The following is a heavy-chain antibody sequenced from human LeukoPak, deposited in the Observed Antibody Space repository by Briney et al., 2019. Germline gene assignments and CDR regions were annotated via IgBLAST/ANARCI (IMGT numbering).Heavy chain of an antibody. V-gene: IGHV4-30-4*01. D-gene: IGHD3-10*01. J-gene: IGHJ5*02. CDR3: ARVGYYYGSGSPALDYNWFDP. CDR1: GCSISRGDYY. Sequence: SETLSLTCTVSGCSISRGDYYWSWIRQPPGKGLEWFGYIYYSGSTYYNPSIKSRVTISVDTSKNQFSLKLSSVTAADTDVYYCARVGYYYGSGSPALDYNWFDPWGQGTLVTVSS. CDR2: IYYSGST.